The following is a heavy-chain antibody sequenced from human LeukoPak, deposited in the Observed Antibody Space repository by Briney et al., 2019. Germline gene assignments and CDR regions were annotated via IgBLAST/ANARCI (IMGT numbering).Heavy chain of an antibody. D-gene: IGHD1-20*01. CDR2: ISYDGNTK. V-gene: IGHV3-30*04. J-gene: IGHJ2*01. CDR1: GFTFSSYA. CDR3: ARDPITGDNVWYFDL. Sequence: GRSLRLSCAASGFTFSSYALHWVRQAPGKGLEWVAVISYDGNTKFYADSVKSRFTMSRDNSKNSLYLQMNSLRVEDTALYYCARDPITGDNVWYFDLWGPGALVTVSS.